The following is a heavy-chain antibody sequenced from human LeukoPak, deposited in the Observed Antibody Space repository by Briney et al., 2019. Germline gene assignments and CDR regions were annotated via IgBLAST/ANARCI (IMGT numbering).Heavy chain of an antibody. CDR1: GYTFTGYY. D-gene: IGHD6-13*01. V-gene: IGHV1-2*06. Sequence: ASVKVSCKASGYTFTGYYLYWVRQAPGQGLEWMGRINPNSGGTNYAQKFQGRVTMTRDTSISTAYMELSSLRSDDTAVFYCARRIAAAGHFDYWGQGTLVTVSS. CDR3: ARRIAAAGHFDY. J-gene: IGHJ4*02. CDR2: INPNSGGT.